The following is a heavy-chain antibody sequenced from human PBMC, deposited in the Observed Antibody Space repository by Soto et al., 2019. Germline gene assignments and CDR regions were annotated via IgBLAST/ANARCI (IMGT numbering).Heavy chain of an antibody. Sequence: QVQLVQSGAEVKKPGASVKVSCKASGYTFTSYGISWVRQAPGQGLEWVGWISAYNGNTNYAQKLQGRVTMTTVTSTSTAYMELRSLRSDDTAVYYCARGSTPRKECSGGSCYSDAFDIWGQGTMVTVSS. V-gene: IGHV1-18*01. J-gene: IGHJ3*02. D-gene: IGHD2-15*01. CDR1: GYTFTSYG. CDR2: ISAYNGNT. CDR3: ARGSTPRKECSGGSCYSDAFDI.